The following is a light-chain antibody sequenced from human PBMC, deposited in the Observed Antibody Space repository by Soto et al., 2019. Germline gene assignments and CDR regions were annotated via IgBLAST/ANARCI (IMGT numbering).Light chain of an antibody. CDR2: DVS. CDR1: SSDVGGYNY. Sequence: QSVLTQPACVSGSPGQSITISCTGTSSDVGGYNYVSWYQQHPGKAPKLMIYDVSNRPSGVSNRFSGSKSGNTASLTISGLQAEDEADYYCSSYTSKRTVVFGGGTKLTVL. V-gene: IGLV2-14*01. J-gene: IGLJ2*01. CDR3: SSYTSKRTVV.